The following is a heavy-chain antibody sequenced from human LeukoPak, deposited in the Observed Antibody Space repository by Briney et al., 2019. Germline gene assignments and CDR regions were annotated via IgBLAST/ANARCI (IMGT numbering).Heavy chain of an antibody. CDR2: IKQDGSEK. Sequence: GGSLRLSCAASGFTFSSYWMTWVREAPGKGLEWVANIKQDGSEKYCVDSVKGRFTISRDNAKNSLYLQMNSLRAEDTAIYYCARDLGGSQTSWGQGTLVTVSS. V-gene: IGHV3-7*01. D-gene: IGHD1-26*01. CDR3: ARDLGGSQTS. CDR1: GFTFSSYW. J-gene: IGHJ4*02.